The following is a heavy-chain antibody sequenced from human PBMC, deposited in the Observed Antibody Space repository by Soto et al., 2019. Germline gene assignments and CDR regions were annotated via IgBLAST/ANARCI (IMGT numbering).Heavy chain of an antibody. Sequence: EVQLVESGGGLVQPGGSLRLSCAASGFTFSSYSMNWVRQPPGKGLEWVSCISSSSSTIYYADSVKGRFTISRDNVKNSLYLQMNGLRAEDTAVYYCAGSEWAEYGSAFDIWGQGTMVTVSS. CDR3: AGSEWAEYGSAFDI. CDR1: GFTFSSYS. J-gene: IGHJ3*02. V-gene: IGHV3-48*01. CDR2: ISSSSSTI. D-gene: IGHD4-17*01.